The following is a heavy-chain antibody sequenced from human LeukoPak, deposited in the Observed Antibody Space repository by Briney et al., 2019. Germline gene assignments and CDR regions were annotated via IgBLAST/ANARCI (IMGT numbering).Heavy chain of an antibody. CDR2: IIPIFGTA. D-gene: IGHD2-15*01. V-gene: IGHV1-69*05. J-gene: IGHJ4*02. CDR1: GGTFSSYA. Sequence: SVKVSCKASGGTFSSYAISWVRQAPGQGLEWMGGIIPIFGTANYAQKFQGRVTITTDESTSTTYMELSSLRSEDTAVYNCARGPLPTLDYWGQGTLVTVSS. CDR3: ARGPLPTLDY.